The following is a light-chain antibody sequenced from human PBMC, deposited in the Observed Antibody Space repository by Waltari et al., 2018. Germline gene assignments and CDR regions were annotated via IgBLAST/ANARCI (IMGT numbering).Light chain of an antibody. CDR1: QSISNW. CDR2: GAT. J-gene: IGKJ4*01. V-gene: IGKV1-12*01. CDR3: QQVNSFPAT. Sequence: DIQMTQSPSSVSAFVGVRVTITCRASQSISNWLAWYQQKPGKAPKLLIYGATDLHSGVPSRFSGSGAGTDFTLTIRSLQAEDFATYYCQQVNSFPATFGGGTTVEIK.